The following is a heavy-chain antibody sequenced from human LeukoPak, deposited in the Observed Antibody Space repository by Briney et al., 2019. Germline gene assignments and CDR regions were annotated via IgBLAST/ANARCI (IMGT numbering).Heavy chain of an antibody. J-gene: IGHJ4*02. CDR1: GYTFTSYY. Sequence: ASVKVSCKASGYTFTSYYMHWVRQAPRQGLEWMGIINPSGGSTSYAQKFQGRVTMTRDTSTSTVYMELSSLRSEDTAVYYCARVGLERHFDYWGQGTLVTVSS. D-gene: IGHD1-1*01. CDR2: INPSGGST. V-gene: IGHV1-46*01. CDR3: ARVGLERHFDY.